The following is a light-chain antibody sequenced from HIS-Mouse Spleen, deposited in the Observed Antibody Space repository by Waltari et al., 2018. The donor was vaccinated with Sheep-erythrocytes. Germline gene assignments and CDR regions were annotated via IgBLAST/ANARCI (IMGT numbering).Light chain of an antibody. CDR2: EGS. V-gene: IGLV2-23*01. CDR3: CSYAGSFWV. J-gene: IGLJ3*02. CDR1: SSDVGSYNL. Sequence: QSALTQPASVSGSPGQSITISCTGTSSDVGSYNLVSWYQQHPGKAPKLMIYEGSTRPSGVSNRFSGSKSGNTASLTISGLQAEDEADYYCCSYAGSFWVFGGGTKLTVL.